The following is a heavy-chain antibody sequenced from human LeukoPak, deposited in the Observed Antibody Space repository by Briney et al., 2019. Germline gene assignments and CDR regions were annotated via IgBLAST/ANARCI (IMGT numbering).Heavy chain of an antibody. V-gene: IGHV3-66*01. J-gene: IGHJ4*02. Sequence: GGSLRLSCAASGFTVSSNYMSWVRQAPGKGLEWVSVIYSGGSTYYADSVKGRFTISRDNSKNTLYLQMNSLRAEDTAVYYCARGVGSGPFNFDYWGQGTLVTVSS. CDR3: ARGVGSGPFNFDY. CDR1: GFTVSSNY. D-gene: IGHD6-19*01. CDR2: IYSGGST.